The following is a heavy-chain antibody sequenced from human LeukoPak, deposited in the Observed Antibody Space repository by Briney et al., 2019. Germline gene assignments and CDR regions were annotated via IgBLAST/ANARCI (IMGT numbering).Heavy chain of an antibody. CDR1: GFTFSSYT. V-gene: IGHV3-21*01. Sequence: PGGSLRLSCAASGFTFSSYTMTWVRQAPGQGLEWISSISGSRGYTYYADSLKGRFTISRDNAKNSLYLQMNSLRAEDTAVYYCARILVYGSGAEAFDYWGQGTLVTVSS. J-gene: IGHJ4*02. D-gene: IGHD3-10*01. CDR2: ISGSRGYT. CDR3: ARILVYGSGAEAFDY.